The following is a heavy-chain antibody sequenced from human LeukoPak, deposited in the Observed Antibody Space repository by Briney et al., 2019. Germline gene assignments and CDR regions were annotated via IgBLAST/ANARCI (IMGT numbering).Heavy chain of an antibody. CDR1: GGSFSGYY. D-gene: IGHD3/OR15-3a*01. Sequence: ETLSLTCAVYGGSFSGYYWSWIRQAPGKGLEWVSAISGSGGSTYYADSVKGRFTISRDNSKNTLYLQMNSLRAEDTAVYYCFKNGLLYWGQGTLVTVSS. V-gene: IGHV3-23*01. CDR3: FKNGLLY. CDR2: ISGSGGST. J-gene: IGHJ4*02.